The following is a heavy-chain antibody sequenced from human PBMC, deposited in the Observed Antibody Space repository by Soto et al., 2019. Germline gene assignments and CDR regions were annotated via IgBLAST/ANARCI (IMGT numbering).Heavy chain of an antibody. Sequence: PGGSLRLSCAASGFTFSSYSMSWVRQAPGKGLEWVANINKNGGEKYYVDSVKGRFTISRDNAKNSLYLQMNSLRGEDTAMYYCARYSGWYSYNWFDPWGQGTLVTVSS. CDR3: ARYSGWYSYNWFDP. CDR1: GFTFSSYS. V-gene: IGHV3-7*01. CDR2: INKNGGEK. J-gene: IGHJ5*02. D-gene: IGHD6-19*01.